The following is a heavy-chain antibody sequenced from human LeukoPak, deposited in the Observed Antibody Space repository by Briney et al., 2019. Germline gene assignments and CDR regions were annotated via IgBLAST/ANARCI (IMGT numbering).Heavy chain of an antibody. CDR3: AKDLVQWLGGSEIDY. CDR2: ISGSGGST. J-gene: IGHJ4*02. Sequence: GGSLRLSCAASGFTFSSYAMSWVRQAPGKGLEWVSAISGSGGSTYYADSVKGRFTISRDNSKNTLYLQMNSLRAEDTAVYYCAKDLVQWLGGSEIDYWGQGTLVTVSS. V-gene: IGHV3-23*01. CDR1: GFTFSSYA. D-gene: IGHD6-19*01.